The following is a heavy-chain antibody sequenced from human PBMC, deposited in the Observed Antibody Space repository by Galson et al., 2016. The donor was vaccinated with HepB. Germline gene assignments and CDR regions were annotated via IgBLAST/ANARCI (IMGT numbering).Heavy chain of an antibody. J-gene: IGHJ5*02. D-gene: IGHD4-17*01. CDR3: ARESGVTTGWFDP. Sequence: FTSYGISWVRQAPGQVLEWMGWISAYNGNTNYAQKLQGRVTMTTDTSTSTAYMELRSLRSDDTAVYYCARESGVTTGWFDPWGQGTLVTVSS. CDR2: ISAYNGNT. V-gene: IGHV1-18*01. CDR1: FTSYG.